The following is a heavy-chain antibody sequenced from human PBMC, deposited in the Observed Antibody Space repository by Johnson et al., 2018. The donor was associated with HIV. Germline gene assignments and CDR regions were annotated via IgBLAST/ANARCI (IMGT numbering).Heavy chain of an antibody. D-gene: IGHD6-13*01. CDR2: ISYDGSNK. V-gene: IGHV3-30*04. CDR3: ARDGGYSSSWYKYAFDI. CDR1: GFTFSSYA. Sequence: QMLLVESGGGLVQPGGSLRLSCAASGFTFSSYAMSWVRQAPGKGLEWVAVISYDGSNKYYADSVKGRFTISRDNSKNTLYLQMNSLRAEYTAVYYCARDGGYSSSWYKYAFDIWGQGTMVTVSS. J-gene: IGHJ3*02.